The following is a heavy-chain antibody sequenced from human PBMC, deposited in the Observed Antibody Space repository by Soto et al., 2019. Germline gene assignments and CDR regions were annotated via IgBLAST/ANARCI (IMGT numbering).Heavy chain of an antibody. V-gene: IGHV4-59*01. Sequence: PSETLSLTCTVYGCSISIYYWSWIRQPPGKGLEWIGYIYYSGSTNYNPSLKSRVTISVDTSKNQFSLKLSSVTAADTAVYFCARGDYSNYPDVWGKGTTGTV. CDR1: GCSISIYY. CDR3: ARGDYSNYPDV. CDR2: IYYSGST. D-gene: IGHD4-4*01. J-gene: IGHJ6*03.